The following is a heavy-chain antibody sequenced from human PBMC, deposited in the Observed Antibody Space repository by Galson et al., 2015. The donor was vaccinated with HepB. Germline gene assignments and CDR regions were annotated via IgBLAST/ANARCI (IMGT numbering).Heavy chain of an antibody. CDR1: GFTLSSYA. J-gene: IGHJ4*02. CDR2: ISGSGGST. CDR3: AKVPQRGGGLRLGELSSWGH. Sequence: SLRLSCAASGFTLSSYAMSWVRQAPGKGLEWVSAISGSGGSTYYADSMKGRFTISRDNSKNTLYLQMNSLRAEDTAVYYCAKVPQRGGGLRLGELSSWGHWGQGTLVTVSS. D-gene: IGHD3-16*02. V-gene: IGHV3-23*01.